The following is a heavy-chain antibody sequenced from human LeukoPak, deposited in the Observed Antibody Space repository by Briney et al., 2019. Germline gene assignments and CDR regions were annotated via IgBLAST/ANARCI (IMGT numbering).Heavy chain of an antibody. V-gene: IGHV4-30-4*01. CDR3: ARGTWSSSIDY. Sequence: SETLSLTCTVSGGSISSGDYYWSWIRQPPGKGLEWIGYIYYSGSTYYNPSLKSRLTISGDASKNQFSLRLSSVTAADTAVYYCARGTWSSSIDYWGQGTLVTVSS. CDR2: IYYSGST. D-gene: IGHD6-6*01. J-gene: IGHJ4*02. CDR1: GGSISSGDYY.